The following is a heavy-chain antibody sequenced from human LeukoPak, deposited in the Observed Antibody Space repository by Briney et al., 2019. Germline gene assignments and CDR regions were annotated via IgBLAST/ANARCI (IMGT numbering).Heavy chain of an antibody. J-gene: IGHJ4*02. Sequence: SETLSLTCTVSGGSISSYYWSWIRQPPGKGLEWIGYIYYSGSTNYNPPLKSRVTISVDTSKNQFSLKLSSVTAADTAVYYCASVTREYDFWSGYQTPYYFDYWGQGTLVTVSS. CDR1: GGSISSYY. CDR2: IYYSGST. CDR3: ASVTREYDFWSGYQTPYYFDY. V-gene: IGHV4-59*08. D-gene: IGHD3-3*01.